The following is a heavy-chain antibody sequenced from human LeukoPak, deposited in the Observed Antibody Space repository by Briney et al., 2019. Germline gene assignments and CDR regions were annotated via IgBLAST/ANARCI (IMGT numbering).Heavy chain of an antibody. Sequence: SETLSLTCTVSGGSISSYYWSWIRQPPGKGLEWIGYIYYSGSTNYNPSLKSRVTISVDTSKNQFSLKLSSVTAADTAVYYCARARVSYDSSGVSFDYWGQGTLVTVSS. CDR2: IYYSGST. J-gene: IGHJ4*02. D-gene: IGHD3-22*01. CDR1: GGSISSYY. V-gene: IGHV4-59*01. CDR3: ARARVSYDSSGVSFDY.